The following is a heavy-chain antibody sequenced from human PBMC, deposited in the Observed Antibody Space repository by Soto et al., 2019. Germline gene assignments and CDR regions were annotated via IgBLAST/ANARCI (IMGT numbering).Heavy chain of an antibody. CDR3: AKDHDFRSGCCDY. CDR1: GFTFSSYA. J-gene: IGHJ4*02. CDR2: ISGSGGST. Sequence: VQLLESGGGLVQPGGSLRLSCAASGFTFSSYAMSWVRQAPGKGLEWVSAISGSGGSTYYADSVKGRFTISRDNSKNTLYLQMNSLRAEDTAVSYCAKDHDFRSGCCDYWGQGTLVTVSS. V-gene: IGHV3-23*01. D-gene: IGHD3-3*01.